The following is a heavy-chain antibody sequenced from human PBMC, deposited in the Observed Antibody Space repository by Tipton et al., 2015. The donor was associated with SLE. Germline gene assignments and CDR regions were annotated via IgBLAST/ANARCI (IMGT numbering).Heavy chain of an antibody. CDR3: ARIIAGHGDAFDV. V-gene: IGHV4-59*11. CDR2: IYYRGNT. J-gene: IGHJ3*01. CDR1: GGSISSHY. Sequence: TLSLTCTVSGGSISSHYWSWFRQPPGKGLEWIGYIYYRGNTKYNPSLNSRVTISLDTSRTQFSLTLMSVTAADTAVYFCARIIAGHGDAFDVWGQGTMVTVSS.